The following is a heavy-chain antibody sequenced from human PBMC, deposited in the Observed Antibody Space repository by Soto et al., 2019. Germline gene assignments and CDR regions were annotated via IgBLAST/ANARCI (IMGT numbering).Heavy chain of an antibody. J-gene: IGHJ3*01. CDR2: ITSGSSYI. CDR1: GFTFSTCS. CDR3: AKSWGSYGSTNRDAFDV. V-gene: IGHV3-21*01. D-gene: IGHD3-16*01. Sequence: GGSLRLSCAASGFTFSTCSMNWVRQAPGKGLEWVSAITSGSSYIYYADSVKGRFTISRDNAKNSLYLQMNSLRAEDTAVYYCAKSWGSYGSTNRDAFDVWGHGTMVTVSS.